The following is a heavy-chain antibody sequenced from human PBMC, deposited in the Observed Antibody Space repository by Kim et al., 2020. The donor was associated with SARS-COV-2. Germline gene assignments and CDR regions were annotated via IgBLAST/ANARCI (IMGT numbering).Heavy chain of an antibody. V-gene: IGHV3-21*01. CDR3: ASGRASAHGFDP. D-gene: IGHD2-21*01. Sequence: YYEDSVKGRFTISRDNAKNSLYLQMNSLRAEDTAVYYCASGRASAHGFDPWGQGTLVTVSS. J-gene: IGHJ5*02.